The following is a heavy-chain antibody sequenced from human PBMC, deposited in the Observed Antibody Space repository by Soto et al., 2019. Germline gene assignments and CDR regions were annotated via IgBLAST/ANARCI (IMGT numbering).Heavy chain of an antibody. D-gene: IGHD5-18*01. CDR1: GFTFSSYS. CDR2: ISSSSSTI. J-gene: IGHJ3*02. Sequence: GGSLRLSCAASGFTFSSYSMNWVRQAPGKGLEWVSYISSSSSTIYYADSVKGRFTISRDNAKNSLYLQMNSLRDEDTAVYYCARNEDTAMVMSAFDIWGQGTMVTVSS. V-gene: IGHV3-48*02. CDR3: ARNEDTAMVMSAFDI.